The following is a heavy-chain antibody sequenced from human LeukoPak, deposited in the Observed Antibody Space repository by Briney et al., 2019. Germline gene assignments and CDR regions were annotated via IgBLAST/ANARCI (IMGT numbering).Heavy chain of an antibody. Sequence: GGSLRLSCVASGFTFRNFAMNWVRQAPGKRLEWVSSIIGRGVDTYHADSVQGRFTISRDNSKNTLYLQMNSLRVEDTAVYYCAKAPLSGCSGARCYYLDTWGQGALITVSS. J-gene: IGHJ5*02. CDR1: GFTFRNFA. D-gene: IGHD2-15*01. V-gene: IGHV3-23*01. CDR3: AKAPLSGCSGARCYYLDT. CDR2: IIGRGVDT.